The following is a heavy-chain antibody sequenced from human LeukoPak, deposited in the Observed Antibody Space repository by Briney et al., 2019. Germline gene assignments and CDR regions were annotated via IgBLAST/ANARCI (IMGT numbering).Heavy chain of an antibody. D-gene: IGHD3-22*01. CDR2: INHSGST. CDR1: GGSFSGYY. Sequence: PSETLSLTCAVYGGSFSGYYWSWIRQPPGKGLEWIGEINHSGSTNYNPSLKSRVTISVDTSKNQFSLKLSSVTAADTAVYYCARGDKRYHYDSSGIDYWGQGTLVTVSS. J-gene: IGHJ4*02. V-gene: IGHV4-34*01. CDR3: ARGDKRYHYDSSGIDY.